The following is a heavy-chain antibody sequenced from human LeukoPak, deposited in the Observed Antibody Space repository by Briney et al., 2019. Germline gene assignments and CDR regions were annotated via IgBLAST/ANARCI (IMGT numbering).Heavy chain of an antibody. CDR1: GYTLTDYY. J-gene: IGHJ4*02. D-gene: IGHD5-12*01. Sequence: GASVKVSCKASGYTLTDYYIHWVRQAPGQGLEWMGWITPSSGGTIYAQKFQGRVTITRNTSISTAYMDLSSLRSEDTAVYYCARGRFSGYVDYWGQGTLVTVSS. V-gene: IGHV1-2*02. CDR2: ITPSSGGT. CDR3: ARGRFSGYVDY.